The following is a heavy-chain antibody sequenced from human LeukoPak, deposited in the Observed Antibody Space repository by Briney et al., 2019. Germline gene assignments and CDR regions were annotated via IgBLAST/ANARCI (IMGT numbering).Heavy chain of an antibody. CDR3: ARGRGGSYYDFWSAQKP. V-gene: IGHV4-34*01. CDR2: INHSGST. CDR1: GGSGSGYY. J-gene: IGHJ5*02. D-gene: IGHD3-3*01. Sequence: PSETLSLTGAGYGGSGSGYYWSWLREPPGKRLKWLGEINHSGSTNYNPSLKSRVTISVDTSKNQFSLKLSSVTAADTAVYYWARGRGGSYYDFWSAQKPWGQGTLVTVSS.